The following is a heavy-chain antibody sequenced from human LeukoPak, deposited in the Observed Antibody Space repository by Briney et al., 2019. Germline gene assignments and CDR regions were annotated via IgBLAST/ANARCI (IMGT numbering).Heavy chain of an antibody. CDR3: ARVVLGYGDYLNWFDP. CDR2: INWNGGST. CDR1: GFTFDDYG. Sequence: GGSLRLSCAASGFTFDDYGMSWVRQAPGKGLEWVSGINWNGGSTGYADSVKGRFTISRDNAKNSLYLQMNSLRAEDTALYYCARVVLGYGDYLNWFDPWGQGTLVTVSS. V-gene: IGHV3-20*04. D-gene: IGHD4-17*01. J-gene: IGHJ5*02.